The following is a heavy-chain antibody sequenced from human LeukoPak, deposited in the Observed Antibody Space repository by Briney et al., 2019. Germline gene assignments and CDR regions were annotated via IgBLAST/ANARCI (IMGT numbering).Heavy chain of an antibody. CDR1: GFTFSSYW. D-gene: IGHD6-6*01. V-gene: IGHV3-74*01. J-gene: IGHJ4*02. CDR2: INSDVSST. CDR3: ARGGQLGSFDY. Sequence: PGGSLRLSCAASGFTFSSYWMHWVRQAPGKGLVWASHINSDVSSTIYADSVKGRFTVSRDNAKNTLYLQMNSLRAEDTAVYYCARGGQLGSFDYWGQGTLVTVSS.